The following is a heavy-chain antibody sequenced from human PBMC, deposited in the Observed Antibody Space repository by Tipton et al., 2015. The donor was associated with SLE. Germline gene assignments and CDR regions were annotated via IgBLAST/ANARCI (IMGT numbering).Heavy chain of an antibody. CDR3: AKPMEGSLGLADY. D-gene: IGHD6-19*01. V-gene: IGHV3-23*01. CDR1: GFTFSSYA. CDR2: ISGSGGST. J-gene: IGHJ4*02. Sequence: SLRLSCAASGFTFSSYAMSWVRQAPGKGLEWVSAISGSGGSTYYADSVKGRFTISRDNSKNTLYLQMNSLRAEDTAVYYCAKPMEGSLGLADYWGQGTLVTVSS.